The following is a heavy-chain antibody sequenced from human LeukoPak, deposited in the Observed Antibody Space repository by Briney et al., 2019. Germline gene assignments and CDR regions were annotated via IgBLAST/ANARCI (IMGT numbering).Heavy chain of an antibody. Sequence: SETLSLTCTVSGGSISSGSYYWSWIRQPAGKGLEWIGRIYTSGSTHYNPSLKSRVTISVDTSKNQFSLKLSSVTAADTAVYYCARIYGSGSYSYYFDYWGQGTLVTVSS. D-gene: IGHD3-10*01. CDR2: IYTSGST. J-gene: IGHJ4*02. CDR3: ARIYGSGSYSYYFDY. V-gene: IGHV4-61*02. CDR1: GGSISSGSYY.